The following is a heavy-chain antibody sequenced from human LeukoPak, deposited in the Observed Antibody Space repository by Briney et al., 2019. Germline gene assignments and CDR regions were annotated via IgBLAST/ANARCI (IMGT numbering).Heavy chain of an antibody. Sequence: SETLSLTCAVSGRSISSGGYSWSWIRQPPGKGLEWIGYIYHSGTTYYNPSLKSRVTISVDRSKNQFSLKLSSVTAADTAVYYCARGRSRRFDYWGQGTLVTVSS. V-gene: IGHV4-30-2*01. CDR2: IYHSGTT. J-gene: IGHJ4*02. CDR3: ARGRSRRFDY. CDR1: GRSISSGGYS.